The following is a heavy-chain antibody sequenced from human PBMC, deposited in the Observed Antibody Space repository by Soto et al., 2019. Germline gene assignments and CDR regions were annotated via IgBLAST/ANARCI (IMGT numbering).Heavy chain of an antibody. Sequence: GGSLRLSCAASGFTFSSYAMSWVRQAPGKGLEWVSAISGSGGSTYYADSVKGRFTISRXXXXXXXXXXXXXXXXEDXXXXXXXXSXXXIVVVPAAIYYYGMDVWGQGTTVTVSS. CDR2: ISGSGGST. D-gene: IGHD2-2*01. J-gene: IGHJ6*02. CDR1: GFTFSSYA. CDR3: XXSXXXIVVVPAAIYYYGMDV. V-gene: IGHV3-23*01.